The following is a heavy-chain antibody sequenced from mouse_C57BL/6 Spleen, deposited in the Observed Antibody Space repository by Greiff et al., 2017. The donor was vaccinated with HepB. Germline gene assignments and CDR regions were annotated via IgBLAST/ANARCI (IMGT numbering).Heavy chain of an antibody. D-gene: IGHD2-13*01. J-gene: IGHJ2*01. CDR1: GYTFTSYW. V-gene: IGHV1-7*01. Sequence: QVQLQQSGAELAKPGASVKLSCKASGYTFTSYWMHWVKQRPGQGLEWIGYINPSSGYTKYNQKFQDKATLTADKSSSTAYMPRSSLTYEDSAVYDGARGGVTTGGARGLPYWGQGTTLTVSS. CDR2: INPSSGYT. CDR3: ARGGVTTGGARGLPY.